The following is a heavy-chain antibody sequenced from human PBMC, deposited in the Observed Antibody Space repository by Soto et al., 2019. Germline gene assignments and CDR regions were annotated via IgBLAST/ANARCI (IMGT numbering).Heavy chain of an antibody. CDR2: INHSGST. D-gene: IGHD2-2*01. V-gene: IGHV4-34*01. Sequence: PSETLSLTCAVYGGSFSGYYWSWIRQPPGKGLEWIGEINHSGSTNYNPSLKSRVTISVDTSKNQFSLKLSSVTAADTAVYYCARALLVVPADINVDPWGQGTLVTXSS. CDR1: GGSFSGYY. CDR3: ARALLVVPADINVDP. J-gene: IGHJ5*02.